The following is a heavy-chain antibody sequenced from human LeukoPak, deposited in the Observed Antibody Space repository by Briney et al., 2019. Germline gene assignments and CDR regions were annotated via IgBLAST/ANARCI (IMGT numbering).Heavy chain of an antibody. V-gene: IGHV3-74*01. J-gene: IGHJ4*02. Sequence: GGSLRLSCAASGITVSTFWMHWVRQAPGEGLVWVSRINTDGSVTNYADSVEGRFTIYRDNAKNMLYLQMNDLRAEDTAVYYCVTDRYSDSAFGDWGQGTLVTVSS. D-gene: IGHD1-26*01. CDR1: GITVSTFW. CDR2: INTDGSVT. CDR3: VTDRYSDSAFGD.